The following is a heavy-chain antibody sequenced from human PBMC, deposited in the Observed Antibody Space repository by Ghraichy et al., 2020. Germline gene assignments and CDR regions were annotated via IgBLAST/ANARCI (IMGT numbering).Heavy chain of an antibody. CDR3: AGPTYYDFWSGRNDAFDI. J-gene: IGHJ3*02. CDR2: IYYSGST. CDR1: GGSISSSSYY. D-gene: IGHD3-3*01. Sequence: SETLSLTCTVSGGSISSSSYYWGWIRQPPGKGLEWIGSIYYSGSTYYNPSLKSRVTISVDTSKNQFSLKLSSVTAADTAVYYCAGPTYYDFWSGRNDAFDIWGQGTMVTVSS. V-gene: IGHV4-39*01.